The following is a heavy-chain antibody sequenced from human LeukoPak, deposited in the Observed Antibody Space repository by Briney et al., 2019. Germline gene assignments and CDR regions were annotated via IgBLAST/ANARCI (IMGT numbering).Heavy chain of an antibody. D-gene: IGHD5-24*01. CDR3: AKRQKYGDGCLDY. J-gene: IGHJ4*02. CDR1: GFTFSSYA. V-gene: IGHV3-23*01. Sequence: GGSLRLSCAASGFTFSSYAMSWVRQAPGKGLAWVSAISGNGDSTYYADSVKGRFTISRDNSKNTLFLQMNSLSAEDTAIYYCAKRQKYGDGCLDYWGQGTLVTVSS. CDR2: ISGNGDST.